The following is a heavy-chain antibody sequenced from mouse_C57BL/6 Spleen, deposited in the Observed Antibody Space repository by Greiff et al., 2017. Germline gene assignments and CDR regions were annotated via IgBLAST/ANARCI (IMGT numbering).Heavy chain of an antibody. CDR2: IYPGSGNT. CDR1: GYSFTSYY. V-gene: IGHV1-66*01. CDR3: ARDYGFAY. D-gene: IGHD2-4*01. Sequence: VKLQESGPELVKPGASVKISCKASGYSFTSYYIHWVKQRPGQGLEWIGWIYPGSGNTKYNEKFKGKATLTADTSSSTAYMQLSSLTSEDSAVYYCARDYGFAYWGQGTLVTVSA. J-gene: IGHJ3*01.